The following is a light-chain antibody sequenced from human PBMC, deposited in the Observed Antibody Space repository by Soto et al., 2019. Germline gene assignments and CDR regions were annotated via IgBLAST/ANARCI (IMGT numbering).Light chain of an antibody. J-gene: IGKJ4*01. CDR1: QSISSW. CDR2: KAS. V-gene: IGKV1-5*03. Sequence: DIQMTQSPSTLSASVGDRVTITCRASQSISSWLAWYQQKPGKAPKLLIYKASRVESGVPSRISGSGSGTEFTLTISSLQPDDFATYYCQQYNSYSLTFGGGTKVEIK. CDR3: QQYNSYSLT.